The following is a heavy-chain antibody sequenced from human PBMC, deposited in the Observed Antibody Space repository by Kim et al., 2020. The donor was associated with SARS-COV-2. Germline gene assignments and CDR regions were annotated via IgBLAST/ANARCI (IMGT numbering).Heavy chain of an antibody. CDR1: GGSISSYY. Sequence: SETLSLTCTVSGGSISSYYWSWIRQPPGKGLEWIGYIYYSGSTNYNPSLKSRVTISVDTSKNQFSLKLSSVTAADTAVYYCARLAEQQLIDRFDCWGQGTLVTVSS. V-gene: IGHV4-59*08. J-gene: IGHJ4*02. CDR3: ARLAEQQLIDRFDC. CDR2: IYYSGST. D-gene: IGHD6-13*01.